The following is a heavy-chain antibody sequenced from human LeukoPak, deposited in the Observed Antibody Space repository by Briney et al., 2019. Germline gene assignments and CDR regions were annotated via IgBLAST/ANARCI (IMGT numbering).Heavy chain of an antibody. CDR1: GFTFGDYA. Sequence: GGSLRLSCTASGFTFGDYAMSWVRQAPGKGLEWVGFIRSKAYGGTTEYAASVKGRFTISRDDSKSIAYLQMNSLKTEDTAVYYCARDSGSGSYYYFDYWGQGTLVTVSS. J-gene: IGHJ4*02. D-gene: IGHD1-26*01. CDR2: IRSKAYGGTT. V-gene: IGHV3-49*04. CDR3: ARDSGSGSYYYFDY.